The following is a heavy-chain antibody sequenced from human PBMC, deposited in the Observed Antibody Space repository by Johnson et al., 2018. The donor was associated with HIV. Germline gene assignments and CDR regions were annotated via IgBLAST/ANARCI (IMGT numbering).Heavy chain of an antibody. V-gene: IGHV3-30-3*01. D-gene: IGHD5-12*01. CDR3: AREGGGYDGKGAVDI. J-gene: IGHJ3*02. CDR1: GFTFSSYA. CDR2: ISYDGSNK. Sequence: QVQLVESGGGVVQPGRSLRLSCAASGFTFSSYAMHWVRQAPGKGLEWVAVISYDGSNKYYADSVKGRFTISRDNSKNTLYLQMNSLRAEDTAVYYCAREGGGYDGKGAVDIWGQGTMVTVSS.